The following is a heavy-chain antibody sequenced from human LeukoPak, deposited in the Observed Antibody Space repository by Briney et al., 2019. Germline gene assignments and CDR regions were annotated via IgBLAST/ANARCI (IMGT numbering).Heavy chain of an antibody. D-gene: IGHD4-17*01. CDR1: GFTFSSYS. V-gene: IGHV3-21*01. J-gene: IGHJ4*02. CDR2: ISSSYI. CDR3: ARDITSVPT. Sequence: GGSLRLSCAASGFTFSSYSMNWVRQAPGKGLEWVSSISSSYIYYADSVKGRFTISRDNAKNSLYLQMNSLRAEDTAVYYCARDITSVPTWGQGTLVTVSS.